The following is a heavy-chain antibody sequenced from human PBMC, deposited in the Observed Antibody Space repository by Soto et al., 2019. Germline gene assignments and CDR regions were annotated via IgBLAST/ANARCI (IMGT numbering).Heavy chain of an antibody. V-gene: IGHV3-33*01. CDR2: IWYDGSNK. CDR3: AREARYCSSTSCHETPTSWFDP. Sequence: PGGSLRLSCAASGFTFSSYGMHWVRQAPGKGLEWVAVIWYDGSNKYYADSVKGRFTISRDNSKNTLYLQMNSLRAEDTAVYYCAREARYCSSTSCHETPTSWFDPWGQGTLVTVSS. D-gene: IGHD2-2*01. CDR1: GFTFSSYG. J-gene: IGHJ5*02.